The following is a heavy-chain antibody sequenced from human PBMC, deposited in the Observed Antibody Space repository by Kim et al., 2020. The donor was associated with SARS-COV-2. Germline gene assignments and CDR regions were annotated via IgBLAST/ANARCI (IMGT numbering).Heavy chain of an antibody. J-gene: IGHJ5*02. Sequence: QKFQGRVTMTRDTSTSTGYMELSSLRSEDTAVYYCARARPVTTVQGWFDPWGQGTLVTVSS. V-gene: IGHV1-46*01. D-gene: IGHD4-17*01. CDR3: ARARPVTTVQGWFDP.